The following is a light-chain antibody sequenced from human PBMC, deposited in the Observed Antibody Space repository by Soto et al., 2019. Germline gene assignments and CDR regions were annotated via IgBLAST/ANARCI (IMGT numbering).Light chain of an antibody. CDR1: SSDVGAYNY. V-gene: IGLV2-14*01. CDR3: RVFTSRSTFTDV. Sequence: QSVLTQPASVSGSPGQSITISCTGTSSDVGAYNYVSWYQQYPGTAPKVMIYEVSSRPSGVSHRFSGSKSGNTASLTISGLQHGEEDDYYCRVFTSRSTFTDVFGTGNKVTVL. CDR2: EVS. J-gene: IGLJ1*01.